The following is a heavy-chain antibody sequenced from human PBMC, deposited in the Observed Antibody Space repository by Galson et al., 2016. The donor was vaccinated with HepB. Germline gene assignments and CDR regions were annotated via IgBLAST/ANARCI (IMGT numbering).Heavy chain of an antibody. CDR3: ARHGTYGNYVLNWFYL. CDR2: IDPSDSYT. Sequence: QSGAEVKKPGESLRISCKASGYNFVNYYITWVRQMPGKGLEWMGRIDPSDSYTNYSPSFQGHVIISVDKSISTAYLQWSSLKTSDTAMYYCARHGTYGNYVLNWFYLWGQGTLVTVSS. D-gene: IGHD4-11*01. J-gene: IGHJ5*02. CDR1: GYNFVNYY. V-gene: IGHV5-10-1*01.